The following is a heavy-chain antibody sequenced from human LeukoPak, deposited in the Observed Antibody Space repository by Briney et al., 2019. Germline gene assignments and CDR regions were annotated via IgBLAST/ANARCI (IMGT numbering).Heavy chain of an antibody. CDR2: IYYSGST. CDR3: ARLGAVWFGELVDY. V-gene: IGHV4-39*01. J-gene: IGHJ4*02. Sequence: SETLSLTCTVSGGSISSSSYSWGWIRQPPGKGLEWIGSIYYSGSTYYNPSLKSRVTISVDTSKNQFSLKLSSVTAADTAVYYCARLGAVWFGELVDYWGQGTLVTVSS. CDR1: GGSISSSSYS. D-gene: IGHD3-10*01.